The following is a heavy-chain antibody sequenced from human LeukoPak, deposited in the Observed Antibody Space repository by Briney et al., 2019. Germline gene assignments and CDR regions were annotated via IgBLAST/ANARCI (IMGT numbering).Heavy chain of an antibody. CDR1: GFTFSSYA. CDR3: ARVGEVTTAFQH. J-gene: IGHJ1*01. V-gene: IGHV3-30-3*01. D-gene: IGHD4-17*01. CDR2: ISYDGSNK. Sequence: GGSLRLSCAASGFTFSSYAMHWVRQAPGKGLEWVAVISYDGSNKYYADSVKGRFTISRDNSKNTLYLQMNSLRAEDTAVYYCARVGEVTTAFQHWGQGTLVTVSS.